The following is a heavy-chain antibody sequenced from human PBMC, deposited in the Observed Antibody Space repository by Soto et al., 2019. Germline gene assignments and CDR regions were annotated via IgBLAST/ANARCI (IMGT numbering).Heavy chain of an antibody. V-gene: IGHV5-10-1*01. CDR3: ARATNIAVAGPYYYYGMDV. D-gene: IGHD6-19*01. CDR2: IDPSDSYT. Sequence: GESLKISCQGSGYSFTSYWISWVRQMPGKGLEWMGRIDPSDSYTNYSPSFQGHVTISADKSISTAYLQWSSLKASDTAMYYCARATNIAVAGPYYYYGMDVWGQGTTVTVSS. CDR1: GYSFTSYW. J-gene: IGHJ6*02.